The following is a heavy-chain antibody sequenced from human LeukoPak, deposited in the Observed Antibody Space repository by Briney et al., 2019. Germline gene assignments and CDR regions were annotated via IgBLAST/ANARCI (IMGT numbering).Heavy chain of an antibody. CDR3: ARVGDHNWFDP. V-gene: IGHV4-31*03. D-gene: IGHD3-10*01. CDR1: GGSISSGGYY. CDR2: IYYSGST. J-gene: IGHJ5*02. Sequence: SETLSLTCTVSGGSISSGGYYWSWIRQHPGKGLEWIGYIYYSGSTYYNPSLKSRVTISVDTSKNQFSLKLSSVTAADTAVYYCARVGDHNWFDPWGQGTLVTVSS.